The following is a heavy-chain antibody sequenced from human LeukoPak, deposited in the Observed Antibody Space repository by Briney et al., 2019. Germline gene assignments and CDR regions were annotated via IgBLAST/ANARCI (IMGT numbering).Heavy chain of an antibody. CDR2: IIPIFGTA. V-gene: IGHV1-69*13. D-gene: IGHD4-11*01. CDR1: GGTFSSYA. CDR3: ARVGYSNYGYFDY. J-gene: IGHJ4*02. Sequence: SVKVSCKASGGTFSSYAISWVRQAPGQGLEWMGGIIPIFGTANYAQKFQGRVTITADESTSTAYMELSSLRSEDTAVYYCARVGYSNYGYFDYWGQGTLVTFFS.